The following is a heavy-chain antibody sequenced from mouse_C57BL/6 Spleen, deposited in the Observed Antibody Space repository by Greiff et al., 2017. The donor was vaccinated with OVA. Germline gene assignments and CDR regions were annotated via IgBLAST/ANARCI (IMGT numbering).Heavy chain of an antibody. V-gene: IGHV1-7*01. CDR3: ATIYYGNYGDY. D-gene: IGHD2-1*01. Sequence: QVQLKESGAELAKPGASVKLSCKASGYTFTSYWMHWVKQRPGQGLEWIGYINPSSGYTKYNQKFKDKATLTADKSSSTAYMQLSSLTYEDSAVYYCATIYYGNYGDYWGQGTTLTVSS. J-gene: IGHJ2*01. CDR2: INPSSGYT. CDR1: GYTFTSYW.